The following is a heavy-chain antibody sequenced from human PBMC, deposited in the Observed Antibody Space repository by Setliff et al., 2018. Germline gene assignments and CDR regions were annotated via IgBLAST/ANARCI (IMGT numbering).Heavy chain of an antibody. CDR3: ARDPHVLRYFDWLSPPTAFDI. CDR1: GGSFSTYY. J-gene: IGHJ3*02. V-gene: IGHV4-34*01. D-gene: IGHD3-9*01. Sequence: PSETLSLTCAVYGGSFSTYYWIWIRQPPGKGLEWIGEINHSGNTNYNPSLKSRVTISVDTSKNQFSLKLSSVTAADTAVYYCARDPHVLRYFDWLSPPTAFDIWGQGTMVTVSS. CDR2: INHSGNT.